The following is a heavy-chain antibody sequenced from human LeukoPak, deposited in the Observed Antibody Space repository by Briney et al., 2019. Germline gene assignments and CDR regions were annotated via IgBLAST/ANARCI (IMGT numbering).Heavy chain of an antibody. J-gene: IGHJ4*02. CDR3: ARRAGAYSHPYDY. CDR1: GFTFSNNA. CDR2: ISHDGSDK. Sequence: PGGSLRLSCAASGFTFSNNAMHWVRQAPGKGLEWVAVISHDGSDKYYADSVKGRFTISRDNSKNTLYLQMNSLRAEDTAVYYCARRAGAYSHPYDYWGQGTLVTVSS. D-gene: IGHD4/OR15-4a*01. V-gene: IGHV3-30*14.